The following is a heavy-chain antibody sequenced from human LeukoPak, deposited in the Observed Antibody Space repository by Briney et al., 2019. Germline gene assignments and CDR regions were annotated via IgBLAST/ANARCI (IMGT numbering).Heavy chain of an antibody. J-gene: IGHJ4*02. CDR2: IYYSGSY. D-gene: IGHD5-12*01. CDR3: ARIISPGATFDL. CDR1: GVSINNYY. V-gene: IGHV4-59*01. Sequence: SETLSLTCTVSGVSINNYYWAWIRQPPGRGLEWVVWIYYSGSYNYKPYLTSQVTISVYTPNNQFSLKLTSVTAADTAVYYCARIISPGATFDLWGQGTLVTVSS.